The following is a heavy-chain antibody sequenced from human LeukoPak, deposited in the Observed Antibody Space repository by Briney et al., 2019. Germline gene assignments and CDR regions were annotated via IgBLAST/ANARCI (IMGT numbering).Heavy chain of an antibody. CDR2: IRYDGSNK. CDR1: GFTFSSYG. Sequence: GGSLRLSCAASGFTFSSYGMHWVREAPRKRLEWVAFIRYDGSNKYYADSVKGRFTITSNNSKNTLYLQMNSLRAEDTAVDYCAKERNTAMVTIDYWGQGTLVTVSS. V-gene: IGHV3-30*02. CDR3: AKERNTAMVTIDY. J-gene: IGHJ4*02. D-gene: IGHD5-18*01.